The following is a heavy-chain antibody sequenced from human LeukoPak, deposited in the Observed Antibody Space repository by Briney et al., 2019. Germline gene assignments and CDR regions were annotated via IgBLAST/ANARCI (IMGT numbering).Heavy chain of an antibody. CDR2: ITWNRDNI. D-gene: IGHD3-22*01. J-gene: IGHJ6*02. V-gene: IGHV3-9*01. CDR3: AKDLSSAITSALVLDV. CDR1: GFTFSSYS. Sequence: GGSLRLSCAASGFTFSSYSMNWVRQAPGKGLEWVAGITWNRDNIGYGDSVKGRFTISRDNVKNVLYLQMNSLRPEDTALYYCAKDLSSAITSALVLDVWGQGTTV.